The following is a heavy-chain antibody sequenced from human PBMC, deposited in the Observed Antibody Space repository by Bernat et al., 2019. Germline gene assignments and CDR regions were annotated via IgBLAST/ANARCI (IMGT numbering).Heavy chain of an antibody. CDR1: GFTFSSYA. CDR2: LGRSGGST. Sequence: EVQLLESGGGLVQPGGSLRLSCAASGFTFSSYAMSWVRQAPGKGLEWVSALGRSGGSTFYTDSVKGRFTISRDNSKNTLYLQLNSLRAEDTAVYYCAKDSVELLRAQFDYWGQGTLVTVSS. CDR3: AKDSVELLRAQFDY. V-gene: IGHV3-23*01. J-gene: IGHJ4*02. D-gene: IGHD2-15*01.